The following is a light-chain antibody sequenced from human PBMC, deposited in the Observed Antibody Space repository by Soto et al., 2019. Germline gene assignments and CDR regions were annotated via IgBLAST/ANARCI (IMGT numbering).Light chain of an antibody. CDR3: QHYGSSLYT. CDR1: QSVNSIY. V-gene: IGKV3-20*01. J-gene: IGKJ2*01. CDR2: GAS. Sequence: EIVLTQSPGTLSLSPGERATLSCRASQSVNSIYLTWYQQKPGQAPRLLIYGASSRATDIPDRFSGSGSGADFTITISRLEPEDFAVYYCQHYGSSLYTFGQGTKLEIK.